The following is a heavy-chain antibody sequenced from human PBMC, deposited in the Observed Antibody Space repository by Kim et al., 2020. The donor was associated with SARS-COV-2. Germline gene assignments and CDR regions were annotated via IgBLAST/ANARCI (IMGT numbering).Heavy chain of an antibody. Sequence: GGSLRLSCAASGFTFSSYAMSWVRQAPGKGLEWVSGIGGSGGNTYYADSVKGRFTISRDNSKNTLYLQMNTLRAEDTAVYYCAPRSGRATYRDYWGQGSKVTVSA. CDR2: IGGSGGNT. D-gene: IGHD3-3*01. CDR3: APRSGRATYRDY. CDR1: GFTFSSYA. J-gene: IGHJ4*02. V-gene: IGHV3-23*01.